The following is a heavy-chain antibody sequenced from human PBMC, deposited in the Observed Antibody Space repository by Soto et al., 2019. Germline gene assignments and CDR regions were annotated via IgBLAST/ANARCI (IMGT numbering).Heavy chain of an antibody. V-gene: IGHV1-18*01. D-gene: IGHD3-10*01. CDR2: ISAYNGNT. Sequence: QVQLVQSGAEVKKPGASVKVSCKASGYTFTSYDISWVRQAPGQGLEWMGWISAYNGNTNSAQKLQGRVTMTTDTSTNTAYMEVGSLRSGDTAGYYWARGVGGGTYPAGWYWGRGTLVTVSS. CDR3: ARGVGGGTYPAGWY. CDR1: GYTFTSYD. J-gene: IGHJ4*02.